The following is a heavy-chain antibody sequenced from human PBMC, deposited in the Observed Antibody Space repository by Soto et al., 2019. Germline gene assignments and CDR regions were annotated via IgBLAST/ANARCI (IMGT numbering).Heavy chain of an antibody. D-gene: IGHD1-1*01. J-gene: IGHJ6*02. V-gene: IGHV1-18*01. CDR3: AKNGQLPYCYYGMDV. Sequence: QGQLVQSGPEVKKPGASVKVSCKASGYTFTRYGISWVRQAPGQGFEWMGWISGYNGDTNYAQKVQGRVTMTIDTSTSTAYMELRSLTSDDTAIYYCAKNGQLPYCYYGMDVWGQGTTVTVSS. CDR2: ISGYNGDT. CDR1: GYTFTRYG.